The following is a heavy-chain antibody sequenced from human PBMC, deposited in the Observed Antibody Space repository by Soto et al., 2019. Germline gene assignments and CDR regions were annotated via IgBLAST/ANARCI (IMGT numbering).Heavy chain of an antibody. CDR2: ISYDGSNK. D-gene: IGHD3-22*01. Sequence: GSLRLSCAASGFTFSSYAMHWVRQAPGKGLEWVAVISYDGSNKYYADSVKGRFTISRDNSKNTLYLQMNSLRAEDTAVYYCARSSTKRAYYYDSSGYQEAFDIWGQGTMVTVSS. V-gene: IGHV3-30-3*01. J-gene: IGHJ3*02. CDR1: GFTFSSYA. CDR3: ARSSTKRAYYYDSSGYQEAFDI.